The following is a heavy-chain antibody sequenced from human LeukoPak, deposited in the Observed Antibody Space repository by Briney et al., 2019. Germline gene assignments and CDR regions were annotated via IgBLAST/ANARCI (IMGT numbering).Heavy chain of an antibody. CDR3: AIRDGTSLDY. V-gene: IGHV1-24*01. D-gene: IGHD5-24*01. CDR2: FDPEDGET. J-gene: IGHJ4*02. Sequence: GASVTVSCNVSGYTLTELSMHWVRHAHGKGLEWMGGFDPEDGETIYAQKFQRRVTMTEDTSTDTAYMELSSLRSEDTAVYYRAIRDGTSLDYWGQGTLVTVSS. CDR1: GYTLTELS.